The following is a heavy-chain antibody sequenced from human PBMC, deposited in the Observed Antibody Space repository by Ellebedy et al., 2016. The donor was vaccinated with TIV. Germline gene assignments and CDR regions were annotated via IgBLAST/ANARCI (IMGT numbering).Heavy chain of an antibody. V-gene: IGHV4-4*02. Sequence: SETLSLXCAVSGGSISSSNWWSWVRQPPGKGLEWIGEIYHSGSTNYNPSLKSRVTISVDKSKNQFSLKLSSVTAADTAVYYCAREGRYYDFWSGYRDYYYGMDVWGQGTTVTVSS. J-gene: IGHJ6*02. CDR3: AREGRYYDFWSGYRDYYYGMDV. D-gene: IGHD3-3*01. CDR2: IYHSGST. CDR1: GGSISSSNW.